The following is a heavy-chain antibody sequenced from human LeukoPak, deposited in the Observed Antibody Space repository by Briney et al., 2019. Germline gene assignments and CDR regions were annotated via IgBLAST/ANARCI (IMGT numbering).Heavy chain of an antibody. Sequence: GASVKVSCKASGYTFTSYAMHWVRQAPGQRLEWIGWIIAGNGNTKYSQKFQGRVTITRDTSASTAYMELSSLRSEDTAVYYCARGGAARLHFQNWGQGTLVTVSS. V-gene: IGHV1-3*01. CDR1: GYTFTSYA. CDR3: ARGGAARLHFQN. D-gene: IGHD6-6*01. CDR2: IIAGNGNT. J-gene: IGHJ1*01.